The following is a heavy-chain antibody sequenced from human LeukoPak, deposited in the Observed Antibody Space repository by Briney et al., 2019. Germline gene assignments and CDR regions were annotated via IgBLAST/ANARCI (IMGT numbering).Heavy chain of an antibody. CDR3: ARAVPKDAFDI. J-gene: IGHJ3*02. D-gene: IGHD2-2*01. CDR1: GGSISSSGYY. CDR2: INHSGST. V-gene: IGHV4-39*07. Sequence: SETLSLTCTVSGGSISSSGYYWSWIRQPPGKGLEWIGEINHSGSTNYNPSLKSRVTISVDTSKNQFSLKLSSVTAADTAVYYCARAVPKDAFDIWGQGTMVTVSS.